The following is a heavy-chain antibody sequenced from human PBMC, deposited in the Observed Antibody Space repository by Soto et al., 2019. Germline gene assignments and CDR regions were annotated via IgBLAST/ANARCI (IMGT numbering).Heavy chain of an antibody. CDR2: ISAYNGNK. CDR3: AREPNYFDY. CDR1: GYTFTSYG. J-gene: IGHJ4*02. Sequence: QVQLVQSGAEVKKPGASVKISCNASGYTFTSYGISWVRQAPGQGLEWMGWISAYNGNKKYAQKVQGRVTMTTDTSSSTAYMELRSLRSYDTAVYYCAREPNYFDYWGQGTLVTVSS. V-gene: IGHV1-18*01.